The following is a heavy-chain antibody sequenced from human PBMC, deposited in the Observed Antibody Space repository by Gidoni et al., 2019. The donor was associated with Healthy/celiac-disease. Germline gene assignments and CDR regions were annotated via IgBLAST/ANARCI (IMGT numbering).Heavy chain of an antibody. J-gene: IGHJ4*02. CDR2: ISGIGGST. CDR3: AKVGPGGYYFDY. Sequence: EVQLLESGGGLVQPGGSLRLSCAAPGFTCSSYAMSWVRQAPGKGLEWVSAISGIGGSTYYADSVKGRFTISRDNSKNTLYLQMNSLRAEDTAVYYCAKVGPGGYYFDYWGQGTLVTVSS. D-gene: IGHD5-12*01. CDR1: GFTCSSYA. V-gene: IGHV3-23*01.